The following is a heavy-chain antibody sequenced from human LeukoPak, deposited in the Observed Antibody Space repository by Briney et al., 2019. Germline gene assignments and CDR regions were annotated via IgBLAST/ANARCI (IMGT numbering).Heavy chain of an antibody. CDR3: ARDRELGY. J-gene: IGHJ4*02. CDR1: GGSISVYY. Sequence: SETLSLTCTVSGGSISVYYWSWIRQPPGKGLERIGYIYNSGSTTYNPSLKSRLTISVDTSKNQFSLKLTSVTAADTAVYYCARDRELGYWGQGTLVTVSS. V-gene: IGHV4-59*01. D-gene: IGHD3-10*01. CDR2: IYNSGST.